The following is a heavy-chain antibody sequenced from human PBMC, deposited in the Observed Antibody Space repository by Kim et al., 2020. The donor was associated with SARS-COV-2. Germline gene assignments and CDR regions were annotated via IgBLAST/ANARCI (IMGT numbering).Heavy chain of an antibody. V-gene: IGHV3-30*03. Sequence: GGSLRLSCAASGFTFSSYGMHWVRQAPGKGLEWVAVISYDGSNKYYADSVKGRFTISRDNSKNTLYLQMNSLRAEDTAVYYCASRGVSWYWGQGTLVTVSS. CDR3: ASRGVSWY. J-gene: IGHJ4*02. CDR1: GFTFSSYG. D-gene: IGHD1-26*01. CDR2: ISYDGSNK.